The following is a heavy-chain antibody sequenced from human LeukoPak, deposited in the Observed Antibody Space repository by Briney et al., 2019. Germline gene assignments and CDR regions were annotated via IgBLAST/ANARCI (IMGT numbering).Heavy chain of an antibody. CDR2: INPNSGGT. Sequence: ASLKVSCKASGYTFTGYYIHWVRQAPGQGLEWMGWINPNSGGTNYAQKFQGRVTMTRDTSISTAYMELSRLRSDDTAVYYCAREYSSGWLLGWGQGTLVTVSS. CDR3: AREYSSGWLLG. D-gene: IGHD6-19*01. V-gene: IGHV1-2*02. CDR1: GYTFTGYY. J-gene: IGHJ4*02.